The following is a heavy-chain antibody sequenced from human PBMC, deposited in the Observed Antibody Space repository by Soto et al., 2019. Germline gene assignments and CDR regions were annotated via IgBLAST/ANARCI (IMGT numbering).Heavy chain of an antibody. CDR3: ARASEYYYGSGSYWGTADAFDI. CDR2: IYSGGST. D-gene: IGHD3-10*01. V-gene: IGHV3-66*01. CDR1: GFTVSSNY. J-gene: IGHJ3*02. Sequence: GGSLKLSCAASGFTVSSNYMRWVRQASGKGLEWVSVIYSGGSTYYADSVKGRFTISRDNSKNTLYLQMNSLRAEDTAVYYCARASEYYYGSGSYWGTADAFDIWGQGT.